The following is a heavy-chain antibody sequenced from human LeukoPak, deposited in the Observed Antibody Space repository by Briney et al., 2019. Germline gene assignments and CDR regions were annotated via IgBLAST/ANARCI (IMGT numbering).Heavy chain of an antibody. V-gene: IGHV3-64*02. CDR3: ARSYYCGSGTYAPPVGH. J-gene: IGHJ4*02. CDR2: INSNGGRT. CDR1: GFTFSTCP. Sequence: GGSLRPSCVAFGFTFSTCPMYWVRQAPGKGLELVSSINSNGGRTYYADSMKGRFTISRDNSKNTLYLQMDSLRAEDMAVYYCARSYYCGSGTYAPPVGHWGQGTLVTVSS. D-gene: IGHD3-10*01.